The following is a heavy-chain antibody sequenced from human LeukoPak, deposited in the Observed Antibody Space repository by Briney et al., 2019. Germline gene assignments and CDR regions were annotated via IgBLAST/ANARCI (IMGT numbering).Heavy chain of an antibody. Sequence: SQTLSLTCAISGDSVSNNNGAWNWIRQSPSRGLEWLGRTNYRSQWYNDYARSVMSRISVDPDTSKNQFSLHLSSVTPDDTAVYYCAGGYAFDVWGQGTMVTVSS. CDR1: GDSVSNNNGA. V-gene: IGHV6-1*01. CDR2: TNYRSQWYN. CDR3: AGGYAFDV. J-gene: IGHJ3*01.